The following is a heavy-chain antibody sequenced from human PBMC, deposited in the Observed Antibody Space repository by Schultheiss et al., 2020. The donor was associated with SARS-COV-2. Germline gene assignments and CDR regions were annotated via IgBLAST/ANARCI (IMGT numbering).Heavy chain of an antibody. Sequence: SETLSLTCTVSGGSISSYYWSWIRQPPGKGLEWIGYIYYSGSTNYNPSLKSLVTISVDTSKNQFSLKLSSVTAADTAVYYCARVPDYGDYGRNFDYWGQGTLVTVSS. CDR1: GGSISSYY. CDR3: ARVPDYGDYGRNFDY. V-gene: IGHV4-59*12. D-gene: IGHD4-17*01. J-gene: IGHJ4*02. CDR2: IYYSGST.